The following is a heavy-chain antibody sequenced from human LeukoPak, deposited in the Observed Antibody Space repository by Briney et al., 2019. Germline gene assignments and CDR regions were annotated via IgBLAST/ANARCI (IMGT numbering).Heavy chain of an antibody. J-gene: IGHJ4*02. CDR1: GYTFTVYY. CDR3: ATQRDHYFDY. Sequence: ASVTVSFKASGYTFTVYYMHWVRQAPGQGLEWMGWTNPNSGGTNYAQKFQDRVTMTRDTSISTAYMELSRLRSDDTAVYYCATQRDHYFDYWGQGTLVTVSS. V-gene: IGHV1-2*02. CDR2: TNPNSGGT.